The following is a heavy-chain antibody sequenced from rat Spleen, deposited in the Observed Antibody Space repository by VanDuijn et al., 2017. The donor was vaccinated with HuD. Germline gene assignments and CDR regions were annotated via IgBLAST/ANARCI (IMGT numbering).Heavy chain of an antibody. CDR1: GFTFSNYG. J-gene: IGHJ4*01. CDR2: ISTGGGNT. CDR3: ATQNTRQGYYSSYVMDA. V-gene: IGHV5-19*01. D-gene: IGHD1-2*01. Sequence: EVQVVESGGGLVQPGRSLKLSCAASGFTFSNYGMHWIRQAPTKGLEWVASISTGGGNTYYRDSVKGRFTISRDNAKSTLYLQMDSLRSEDTATYYCATQNTRQGYYSSYVMDAWGQGASVTVSS.